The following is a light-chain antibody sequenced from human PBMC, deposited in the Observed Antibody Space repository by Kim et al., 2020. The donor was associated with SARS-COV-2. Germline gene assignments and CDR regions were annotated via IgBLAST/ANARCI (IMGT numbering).Light chain of an antibody. CDR2: SNN. Sequence: QSVLTQPPSASATPGQRVTISCSGSSSNIGSNPVNWYQQLPGTAPKLLIYSNNQRPSGVPDRFSGSKSGTSASLAISGLQSEDEADYYCAAWDDSLNGVVFGGGTQLTVL. CDR1: SSNIGSNP. CDR3: AAWDDSLNGVV. V-gene: IGLV1-44*01. J-gene: IGLJ2*01.